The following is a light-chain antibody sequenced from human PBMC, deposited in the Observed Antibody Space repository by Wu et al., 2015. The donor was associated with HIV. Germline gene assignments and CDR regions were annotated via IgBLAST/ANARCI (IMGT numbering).Light chain of an antibody. Sequence: EIVMTQSPATLSVSPGERATLSCRASQTISSNLAWYQEKSGQAPRLLIYGASTRATGIPDRFSGSGSGTDFTLTISRLEPEDFAVYYCQQYGNFPYSFGQGTKLEIK. CDR2: GAS. V-gene: IGKV3D-15*01. J-gene: IGKJ2*03. CDR1: QTISSN. CDR3: QQYGNFPYS.